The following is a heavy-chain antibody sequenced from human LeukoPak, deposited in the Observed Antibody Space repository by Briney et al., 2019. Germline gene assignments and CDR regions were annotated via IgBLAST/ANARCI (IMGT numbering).Heavy chain of an antibody. CDR1: GGSISSGDYY. Sequence: PSETLSLTCTVSGGSISSGDYYWSWIRQPPGKGLEWIGYIYYSGSTYYNPSLKSRVTISVDTSKNPFPLKLTPLPAADTPVSYWPRDPGGSIVVVPAAPSDAFDIWGKGTMVTVSS. CDR2: IYYSGST. CDR3: PRDPGGSIVVVPAAPSDAFDI. J-gene: IGHJ3*02. V-gene: IGHV4-30-4*08. D-gene: IGHD2-2*01.